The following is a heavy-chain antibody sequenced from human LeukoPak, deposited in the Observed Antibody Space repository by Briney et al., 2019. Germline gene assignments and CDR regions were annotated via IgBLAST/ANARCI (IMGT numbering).Heavy chain of an antibody. CDR3: GKGPRRCTGCDGFDI. J-gene: IGHJ3*02. Sequence: PGGSLRLSCAASGFTFDDYSMHWVRQVPGKGLEWVSIISWDDNTEYYEESVKGRFTLSRDNSKTSLYLQMNSLRTEDTALYYCGKGPRRCTGCDGFDILGQGTMVTVSS. V-gene: IGHV3-43*01. D-gene: IGHD1-14*01. CDR2: ISWDDNTE. CDR1: GFTFDDYS.